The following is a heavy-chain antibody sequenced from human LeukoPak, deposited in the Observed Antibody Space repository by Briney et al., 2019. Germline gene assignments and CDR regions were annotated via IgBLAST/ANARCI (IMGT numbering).Heavy chain of an antibody. CDR2: IRSKAYGGTT. J-gene: IGHJ4*02. D-gene: IGHD3-16*01. CDR1: GFTFGDYA. CDR3: TTHYSRGTDY. V-gene: IGHV3-49*04. Sequence: GGSLRLSCTASGFTFGDYAMSWVRQAPGKGLEWVGFIRSKAYGGTTEYAASVKGRFTISRDDSKNTLYLQMNSLKIEDTAVYYCTTHYSRGTDYWGQGTLVTVSS.